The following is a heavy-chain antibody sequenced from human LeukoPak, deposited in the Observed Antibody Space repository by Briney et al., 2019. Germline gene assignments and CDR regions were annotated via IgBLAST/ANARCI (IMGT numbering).Heavy chain of an antibody. V-gene: IGHV1-18*01. CDR3: ARPVKGTFFYYYMDV. D-gene: IGHD3-10*01. CDR2: INSYNGNT. Sequence: GASVNVSFTPSDHTFPMFGLTWVPQAPGQGLECMSWINSYNGNTQYAQNLQGRVTLTRDTSTTTAYMELRSLRSNDTAVYYCARPVKGTFFYYYMDVWGKGTTVIVSS. J-gene: IGHJ6*03. CDR1: DHTFPMFG.